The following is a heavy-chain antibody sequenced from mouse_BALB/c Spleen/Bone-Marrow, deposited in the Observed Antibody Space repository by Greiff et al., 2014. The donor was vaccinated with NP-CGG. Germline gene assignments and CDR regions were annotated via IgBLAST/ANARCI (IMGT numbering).Heavy chain of an antibody. CDR1: GYTFTDYA. CDR3: ARDGSSWGYFDV. Sequence: QVQLQQSGAELVRPGVSVKIPCKGSGYTFTDYAMHWVKQSHAKSLEWIRVISTYYGDASYNQKFKGKATMTVDKSSSTAYMELARLTSEDSAIYYCARDGSSWGYFDVWGAGTTVTVSS. D-gene: IGHD1-1*01. CDR2: ISTYYGDA. V-gene: IGHV1S137*01. J-gene: IGHJ1*01.